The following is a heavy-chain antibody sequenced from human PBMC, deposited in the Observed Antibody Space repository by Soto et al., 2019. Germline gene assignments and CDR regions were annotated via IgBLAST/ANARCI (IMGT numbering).Heavy chain of an antibody. CDR3: ARGTIVARQHLDY. V-gene: IGHV3-30*03. Sequence: QVQLVESGGGVVQPETSLRLSCAASGFTFSSYAMHWARQAPGKGLEWVTVISIRGGDEYYAESVRGRFTISRDDSKNTLYLQMDSLRVEDTAVYYCARGTIVARQHLDYWGQGTLVTVSS. CDR1: GFTFSSYA. CDR2: ISIRGGDE. D-gene: IGHD6-6*01. J-gene: IGHJ4*02.